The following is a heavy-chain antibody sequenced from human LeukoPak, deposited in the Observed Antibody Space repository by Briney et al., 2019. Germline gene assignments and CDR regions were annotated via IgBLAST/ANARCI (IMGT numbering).Heavy chain of an antibody. CDR2: IYSGGST. CDR1: GFTVSSNY. D-gene: IGHD2-21*01. V-gene: IGHV3-53*04. Sequence: GGSLRLSCAASGFTVSSNYMSWVRQAPGKGLEWVSVIYSGGSTYYADSVKGRFTISRHNSKNTLYLQMNSLRAEDTAVYYCAREAKRIAPHAFDIWGQGTMVTVSS. J-gene: IGHJ3*02. CDR3: AREAKRIAPHAFDI.